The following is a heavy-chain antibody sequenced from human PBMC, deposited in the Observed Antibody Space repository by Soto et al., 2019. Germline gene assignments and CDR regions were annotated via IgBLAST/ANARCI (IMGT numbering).Heavy chain of an antibody. Sequence: EVQLLESGGGLVQPGGSLRLSCAASGCTFSSYAMSWVRQAPWKGLEWVSAISGSGGSTYYADSVKGRFTISRDNSKNTLYLQMNSLRAEDTAVYYCAKYRRGSYRHSPDAFDIWGQGTMVTVSS. CDR1: GCTFSSYA. J-gene: IGHJ3*02. CDR3: AKYRRGSYRHSPDAFDI. CDR2: ISGSGGST. V-gene: IGHV3-23*01. D-gene: IGHD3-16*02.